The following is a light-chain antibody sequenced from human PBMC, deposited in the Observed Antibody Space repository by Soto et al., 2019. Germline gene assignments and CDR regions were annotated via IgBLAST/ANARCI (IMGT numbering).Light chain of an antibody. Sequence: QSALTQPRSVSGSPGHSVTISCTGTSSDVGGYNYVSWYQQHPGKAPKVLIYNVSKRPSGVTERFSGSKSGNTASLTISGLQAEDEADDYCCSYAGIYPYVFGPGTKLTVL. J-gene: IGLJ1*01. CDR1: SSDVGGYNY. CDR2: NVS. CDR3: CSYAGIYPYV. V-gene: IGLV2-11*01.